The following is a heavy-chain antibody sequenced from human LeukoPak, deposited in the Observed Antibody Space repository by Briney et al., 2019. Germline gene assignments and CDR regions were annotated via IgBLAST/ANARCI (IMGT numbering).Heavy chain of an antibody. Sequence: GGSLRLSCAASGFTSKTYLLNWVRQAPGKGLEWVANIKQDGSDKYYVDSVKGRFTISTDIAKSSLYLQMNSLRAEDTAVYYCAGGGSWGQGTLVTVSS. J-gene: IGHJ5*02. CDR3: AGGGS. CDR2: IKQDGSDK. V-gene: IGHV3-7*04. CDR1: GFTSKTYL.